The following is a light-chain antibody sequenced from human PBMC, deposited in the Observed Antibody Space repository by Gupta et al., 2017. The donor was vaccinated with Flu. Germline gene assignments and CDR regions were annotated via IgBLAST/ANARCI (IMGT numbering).Light chain of an antibody. CDR1: QSVSTA. CDR3: LQYNHWWT. J-gene: IGKJ1*01. CDR2: GAS. V-gene: IGKV3-15*01. Sequence: SPATLSVSPGERVTRSCRASQSVSTAIGWYQRTPGQAPRLLIYGASTRATGIPGRFSGSGSGTEFTLTSSSLQSEDVGVYYCLQYNHWWTFGQGTKV.